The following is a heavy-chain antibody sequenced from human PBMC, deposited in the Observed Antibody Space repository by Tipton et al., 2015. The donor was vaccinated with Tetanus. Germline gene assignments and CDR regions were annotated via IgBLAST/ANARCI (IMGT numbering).Heavy chain of an antibody. D-gene: IGHD6-19*01. J-gene: IGHJ4*02. V-gene: IGHV5-51*01. Sequence: QLVQSGAEVKKSGESLKISCSGSGYKFGIYWIAWMRQMPGKGLEWMGIIYPGNSDTRYSPSFQGQVTISADKSISTAYLQWSSLKASDTAMYYCARWVPGIVVAGGYYLDYWGQGTLVTVSA. CDR1: GYKFGIYW. CDR2: IYPGNSDT. CDR3: ARWVPGIVVAGGYYLDY.